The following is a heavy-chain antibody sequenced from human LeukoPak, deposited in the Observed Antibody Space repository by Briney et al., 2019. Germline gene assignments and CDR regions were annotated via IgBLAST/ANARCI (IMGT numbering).Heavy chain of an antibody. CDR3: AKDTTAWWYHRAYMDV. Sequence: GGSLRLSCAASGFTFSIYATSWVRPAPGGGLEWVSAICGSGDTTYHADSVKGGFTISKDNSETRLSLQMDSLRAEDTAVYFCAKDTTAWWYHRAYMDVWGKGTTVTVSS. D-gene: IGHD2-15*01. CDR1: GFTFSIYA. CDR2: ICGSGDTT. V-gene: IGHV3-23*01. J-gene: IGHJ6*03.